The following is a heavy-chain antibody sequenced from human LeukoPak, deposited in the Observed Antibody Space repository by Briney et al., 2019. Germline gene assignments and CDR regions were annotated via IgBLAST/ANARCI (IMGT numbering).Heavy chain of an antibody. V-gene: IGHV4-39*01. J-gene: IGHJ4*02. CDR3: ARRDATVTTLPFDY. D-gene: IGHD4-17*01. CDR1: GGSISSSSYY. CDR2: IYYSGST. Sequence: SETLSLTCTVSGGSISSSSYYWGWIRQPPGTGLEWIGSIYYSGSTYYNPSLKSRVTISVDTSKNQFSLKLSSVTAADTAVYYCARRDATVTTLPFDYWGQGTLVTVSS.